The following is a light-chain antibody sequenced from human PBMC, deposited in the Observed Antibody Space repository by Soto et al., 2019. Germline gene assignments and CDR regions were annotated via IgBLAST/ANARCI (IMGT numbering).Light chain of an antibody. CDR2: GAS. CDR1: QTVSSAY. Sequence: VLTQSPGTLSLSPGESATLSCRASQTVSSAYLAWYQQKPGQAPRLLIYGASSRVPIVPDRFSGSGSGADFNLAISRLELEDFALYYCQYYNTSSGFAFGPGTRV. CDR3: QYYNTSSGFA. V-gene: IGKV3-20*01. J-gene: IGKJ3*01.